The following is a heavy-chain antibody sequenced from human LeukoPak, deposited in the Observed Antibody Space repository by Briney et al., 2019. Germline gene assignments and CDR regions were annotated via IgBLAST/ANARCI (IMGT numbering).Heavy chain of an antibody. CDR2: MNPNSGDT. CDR3: ARSGFGGNVYFDY. V-gene: IGHV1-8*01. D-gene: IGHD1-26*01. Sequence: GASVKVACKASGYTFSNYDINWVRQAAGQGLEWMGWMNPNSGDTDYVQKFRGRGTMTRNTATNTAYMELNSLRSDDTAVYYCARSGFGGNVYFDYWGQGALVTVSS. J-gene: IGHJ4*02. CDR1: GYTFSNYD.